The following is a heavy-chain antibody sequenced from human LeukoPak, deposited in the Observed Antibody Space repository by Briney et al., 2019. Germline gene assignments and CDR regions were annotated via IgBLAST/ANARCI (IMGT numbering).Heavy chain of an antibody. D-gene: IGHD6-19*01. Sequence: GTSLRLSCTASGFTFAGYGMHWVRQAPGKGLEWVALIIYDGSNKYHVDSVKGRFAVSRDNSKNTLYLQMNSLRAEDTAVYYCVKVPRSGCCAFDIWGLGTMVTVSS. J-gene: IGHJ3*02. CDR3: VKVPRSGCCAFDI. CDR1: GFTFAGYG. V-gene: IGHV3-30*18. CDR2: IIYDGSNK.